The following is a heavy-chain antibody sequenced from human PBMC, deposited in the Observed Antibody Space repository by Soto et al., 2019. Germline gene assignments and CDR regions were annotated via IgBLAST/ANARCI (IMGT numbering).Heavy chain of an antibody. J-gene: IGHJ4*02. CDR2: IHPGDSDS. D-gene: IGHD3-22*01. V-gene: IGHV5-51*01. Sequence: GESLKISCKASGYSFNNNWIGWVRQMPGKGLEWMGIIHPGDSDSRYSPSFQGQVTMSVDKSINTAYLQWSSLKASDTAMYYCARRDSSGLPDYWGRRTLVTVSS. CDR3: ARRDSSGLPDY. CDR1: GYSFNNNW.